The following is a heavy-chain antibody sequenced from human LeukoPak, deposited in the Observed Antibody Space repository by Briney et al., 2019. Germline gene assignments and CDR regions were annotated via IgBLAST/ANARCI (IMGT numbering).Heavy chain of an antibody. CDR2: IDSTSRYI. D-gene: IGHD3-10*01. Sequence: GGSLRLSCVASGFTFSSDGMNWVRQAPGKEMEWVSYIDSTSRYIYYADSVKGRFTISRDNAKKSLYLQMNSLRAEDTALYYCARDTSGSSATTFFDLWGHGVLVTVSS. V-gene: IGHV3-21*01. J-gene: IGHJ4*01. CDR1: GFTFSSDG. CDR3: ARDTSGSSATTFFDL.